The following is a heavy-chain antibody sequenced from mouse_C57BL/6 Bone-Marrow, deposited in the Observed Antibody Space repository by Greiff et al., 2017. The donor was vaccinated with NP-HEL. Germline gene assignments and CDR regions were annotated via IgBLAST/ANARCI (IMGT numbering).Heavy chain of an antibody. V-gene: IGHV2-2*01. Sequence: QVQLQQSGPGLVQPSQSLSITCTASGFSLTSYGVHWVRQSPGKGLEWLGVIWSGGSTDYNAAFISRLSISKDNSKSQVFFKMNSLQADDTAIYYCARIYGNYPYAMDYWGQGTSVTVSS. J-gene: IGHJ4*01. CDR3: ARIYGNYPYAMDY. CDR2: IWSGGST. CDR1: GFSLTSYG. D-gene: IGHD2-1*01.